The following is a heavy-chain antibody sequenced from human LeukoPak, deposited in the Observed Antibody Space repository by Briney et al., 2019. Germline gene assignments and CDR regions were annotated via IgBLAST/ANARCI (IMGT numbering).Heavy chain of an antibody. CDR1: GGSISSGDYY. CDR2: IYYSGST. CDR3: ARGSYDFWSDPDAFDI. Sequence: SQTLSLTCTVSGGSISSGDYYWSWIRQPPGKGLEWIGYIYYSGSTYYNPSLKSRVTISVDTSKNQFSLKLSSVTAADTAVYYCARGSYDFWSDPDAFDIWGQGIMVTVSS. D-gene: IGHD3-3*01. V-gene: IGHV4-30-4*08. J-gene: IGHJ3*02.